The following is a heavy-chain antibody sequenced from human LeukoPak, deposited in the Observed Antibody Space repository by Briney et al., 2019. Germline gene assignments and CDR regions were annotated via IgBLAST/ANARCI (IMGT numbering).Heavy chain of an antibody. V-gene: IGHV3-53*01. J-gene: IGHJ4*02. D-gene: IGHD3-3*01. CDR1: GFTVSSNY. CDR2: IYSGGST. Sequence: PGGSLRLSCAASGFTVSSNYMSWVRQAPGKGLEWVSVIYSGGSTYYADSVKGRFTISRDNSKNTLYFQMNSLRAEDTAVYYCARGSIDYYDFWSGYLWGQGTLVTVSS. CDR3: ARGSIDYYDFWSGYL.